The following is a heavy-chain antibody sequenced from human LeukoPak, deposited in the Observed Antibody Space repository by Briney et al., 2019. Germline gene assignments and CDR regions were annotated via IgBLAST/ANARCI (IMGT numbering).Heavy chain of an antibody. V-gene: IGHV1-8*01. J-gene: IGHJ5*02. CDR3: ARADSSSWYGPNFDP. Sequence: VASVKVSCKVSGYALTDLSMHWVRQATGQGLEWMGWMNPNSGSTGYAQKFQGRVTMTRNTSISTAYMELSSLRSEDTAVYYCARADSSSWYGPNFDPWGQGTLVTVSS. CDR1: GYALTDLS. CDR2: MNPNSGST. D-gene: IGHD6-13*01.